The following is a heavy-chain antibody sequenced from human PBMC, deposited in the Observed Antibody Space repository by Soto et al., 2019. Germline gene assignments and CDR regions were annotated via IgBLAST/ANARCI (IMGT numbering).Heavy chain of an antibody. J-gene: IGHJ5*02. CDR2: IIPIIGII. V-gene: IGHV1-69*08. D-gene: IGHD4-4*01. CDR3: AGDPDSHYNDSHASSYP. Sequence: QVQLVQSGAEVKKPGSSVKVSCKASGGTFSTYTITWVRQAPGQGLEWMGSIIPIIGIINYAQKFQGRVTISADKFTGKGYRELTGLRSDDTAVYYCAGDPDSHYNDSHASSYPWGQGTLVTVSS. CDR1: GGTFSTYT.